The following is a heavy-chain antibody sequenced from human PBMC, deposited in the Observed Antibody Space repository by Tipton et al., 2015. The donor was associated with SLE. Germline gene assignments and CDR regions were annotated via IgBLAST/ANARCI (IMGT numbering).Heavy chain of an antibody. CDR3: ARDYYGSHWYFDL. J-gene: IGHJ2*01. V-gene: IGHV3-33*01. CDR2: IWYDGSNK. Sequence: SLRLSCAASGFTFSSYGMHWVRQAPGKGLEWVAVIWYDGSNKYYADSVKGRFTISRDNSKNTLYPQMNSLRAEDTAVYYCARDYYGSHWYFDLWGRGTLVTVSS. D-gene: IGHD3-10*01. CDR1: GFTFSSYG.